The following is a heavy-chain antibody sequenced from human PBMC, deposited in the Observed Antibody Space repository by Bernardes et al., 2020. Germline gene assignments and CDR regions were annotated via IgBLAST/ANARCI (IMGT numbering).Heavy chain of an antibody. D-gene: IGHD3-22*01. J-gene: IGHJ3*02. V-gene: IGHV1-18*01. CDR3: ARASGDSSGYYYGAFDI. Sequence: ASVKVSCKASGYTLTSYGISWVRQAPGQGLEWMGWISAYNGNTNYAQKLQGRVTMTTDTSTSTAYMELRSLRSDDTAVYYCARASGDSSGYYYGAFDIWGQGTMVTVSS. CDR1: GYTLTSYG. CDR2: ISAYNGNT.